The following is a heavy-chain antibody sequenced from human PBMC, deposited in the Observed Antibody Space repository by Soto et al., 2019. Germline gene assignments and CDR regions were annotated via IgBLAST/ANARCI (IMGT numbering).Heavy chain of an antibody. Sequence: PGGSLRLSCAASEFSFNFYWVHWVRQTPGKGLVWVSRINPVGTITNYADSVEGRFISSRDNAATTLYLQMNSLSAEDTAIYYCTSDTFRLRDSWGQGTLVTVS. CDR1: EFSFNFYW. D-gene: IGHD4-4*01. J-gene: IGHJ4*02. CDR3: TSDTFRLRDS. V-gene: IGHV3-74*01. CDR2: INPVGTIT.